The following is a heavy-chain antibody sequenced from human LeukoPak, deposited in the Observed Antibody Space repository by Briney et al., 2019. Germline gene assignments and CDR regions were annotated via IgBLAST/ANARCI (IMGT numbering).Heavy chain of an antibody. CDR2: IKQDGSEK. D-gene: IGHD3-10*01. Sequence: ETLSLTCTVSGGSISSGGYYWSWVRQAPGKGLEWVANIKQDGSEKYYVDSVKGRFTISRDNAKNSLYLQMNSLRAEDTAVYYCARDTYYYGSGSSSCDYWGQGTLVTVSS. J-gene: IGHJ4*02. V-gene: IGHV3-7*01. CDR3: ARDTYYYGSGSSSCDY. CDR1: GGSISSGGYY.